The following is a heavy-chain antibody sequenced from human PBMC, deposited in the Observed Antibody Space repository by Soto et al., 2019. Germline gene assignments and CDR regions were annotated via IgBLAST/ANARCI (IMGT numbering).Heavy chain of an antibody. CDR3: AMVRGVTNWFDP. V-gene: IGHV4-59*08. CDR1: GGSINNHY. CDR2: IYYSGST. D-gene: IGHD3-10*01. J-gene: IGHJ5*02. Sequence: SETLSLTCTVSGGSINNHYWSWIRQPPGQGLEWIGYIYYSGSTNYNPSLKSRVTMSVDTSKNQFSLKLSSVTAADTAVYYCAMVRGVTNWFDPWGQGTLVTVSS.